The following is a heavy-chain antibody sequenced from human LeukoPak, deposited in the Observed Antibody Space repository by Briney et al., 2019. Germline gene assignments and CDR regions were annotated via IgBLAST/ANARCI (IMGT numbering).Heavy chain of an antibody. CDR3: AKVLFTVAYFDY. V-gene: IGHV3-11*01. CDR2: ISSSGTTL. D-gene: IGHD4-23*01. Sequence: PGGSLRLSCAAAGFTLSDYYMSWIRQAPGKGLEWVSYISSSGTTLYYADSVKGRFTISRDNSKNTLYLQMNSLRAEDTAVYYCAKVLFTVAYFDYWGQGTLVTVSS. CDR1: GFTLSDYY. J-gene: IGHJ4*02.